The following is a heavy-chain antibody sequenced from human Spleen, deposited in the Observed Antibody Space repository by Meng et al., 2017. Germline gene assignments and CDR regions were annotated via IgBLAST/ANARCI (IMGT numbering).Heavy chain of an antibody. CDR3: ARGAGWYPY. Sequence: ESLKISCAASGFTFSSYEMNWLRQPPGKGLEWIGYIYYNGKTNYNPSLKSRVTISVDTSKNQFSLKLNSMTAADTAVYYCARGAGWYPYWGQGTLVTVSS. CDR2: IYYNGKT. V-gene: IGHV4-59*01. D-gene: IGHD6-19*01. J-gene: IGHJ4*02. CDR1: GFTFSSYE.